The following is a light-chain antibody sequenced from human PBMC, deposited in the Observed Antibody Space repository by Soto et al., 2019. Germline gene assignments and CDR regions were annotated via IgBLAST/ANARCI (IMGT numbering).Light chain of an antibody. Sequence: QSVLTQPPSASGSPGQSVTISCTGSSSDVGAYNYVSWYQQHPGKAPKLLIYEVNKRPSGVPGRFSGSKSDNTASLTVSWLQGDDEADYYCSSYAGSNNLVFAGGTKVTVL. J-gene: IGLJ3*02. CDR3: SSYAGSNNLV. V-gene: IGLV2-8*01. CDR2: EVN. CDR1: SSDVGAYNY.